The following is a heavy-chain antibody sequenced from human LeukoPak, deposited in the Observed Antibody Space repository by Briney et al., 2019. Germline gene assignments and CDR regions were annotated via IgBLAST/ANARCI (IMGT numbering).Heavy chain of an antibody. Sequence: GGSLRLSCAASGFTFSSYAMHWVRQAPGKGLEWVAVISYDGSNKYYADSVKGRFTISRDNSKDTLYLQMNSLRAEDTAVYYCARDYRKYSGSYLSYWGQGTLVTVSS. CDR1: GFTFSSYA. J-gene: IGHJ4*02. V-gene: IGHV3-30-3*01. D-gene: IGHD1-26*01. CDR2: ISYDGSNK. CDR3: ARDYRKYSGSYLSY.